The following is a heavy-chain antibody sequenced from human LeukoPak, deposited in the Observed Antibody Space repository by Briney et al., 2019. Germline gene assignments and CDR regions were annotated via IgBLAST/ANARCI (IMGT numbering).Heavy chain of an antibody. Sequence: GASVKVSCKASGGTSSSYAISWVRQAPGQGLEWMGRIIPILGIANYAQKFQGRVTITADKSTSTAYMELSSLRSEDTAVYYCASERYCSSTSCHIEDWGQGTLVTVSS. CDR1: GGTSSSYA. D-gene: IGHD2-2*01. CDR2: IIPILGIA. V-gene: IGHV1-69*04. CDR3: ASERYCSSTSCHIED. J-gene: IGHJ1*01.